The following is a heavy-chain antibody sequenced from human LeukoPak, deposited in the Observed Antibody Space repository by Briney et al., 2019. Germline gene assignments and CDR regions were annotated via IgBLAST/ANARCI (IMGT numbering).Heavy chain of an antibody. CDR3: ARVSAAITSNYYYYYMDF. V-gene: IGHV3-21*01. J-gene: IGHJ6*03. Sequence: GGSLRLSCAASGFTFSSYSMNWVRQAPGKGLEWVSSISSSSSYIYYADSVKGRFTISRDNAKNSLYLQMNSLRAEDTAVYYCARVSAAITSNYYYYYMDFWGKGTTVTVSS. CDR2: ISSSSSYI. CDR1: GFTFSSYS. D-gene: IGHD2-2*02.